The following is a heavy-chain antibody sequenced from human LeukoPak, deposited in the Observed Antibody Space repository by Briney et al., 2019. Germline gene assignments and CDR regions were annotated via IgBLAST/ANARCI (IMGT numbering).Heavy chain of an antibody. D-gene: IGHD3-10*01. J-gene: IGHJ5*02. CDR2: IYYSGST. V-gene: IGHV4-59*12. Sequence: SETLSLTCTVSGGSISSYYWSWIRQPPGKGLEWIGYIYYSGSTNYNPSLKSRVTISVDTSKNQFSLQLNSVTPEDTAVYYCARDWRYYGSGSYSNWFDPWGQGTLVTVSS. CDR3: ARDWRYYGSGSYSNWFDP. CDR1: GGSISSYY.